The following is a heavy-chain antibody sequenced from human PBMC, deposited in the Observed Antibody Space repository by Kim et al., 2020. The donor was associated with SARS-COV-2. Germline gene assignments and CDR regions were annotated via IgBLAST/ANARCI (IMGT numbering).Heavy chain of an antibody. CDR2: ISYDGSNK. Sequence: GGSLRLSCAASGFTFSSYGMHWVRQAPGKGLEWVAVISYDGSNKYYADSVKGRFTISRDNSKNTLYLQMNSLRAEDTAVYYCAKDLEYSSSPNWFDPWG. D-gene: IGHD6-6*01. J-gene: IGHJ5*02. V-gene: IGHV3-30*18. CDR3: AKDLEYSSSPNWFDP. CDR1: GFTFSSYG.